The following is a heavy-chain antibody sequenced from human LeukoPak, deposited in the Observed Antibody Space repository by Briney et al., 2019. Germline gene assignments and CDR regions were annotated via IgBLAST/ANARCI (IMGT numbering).Heavy chain of an antibody. CDR1: GFTFSTYA. V-gene: IGHV3-23*01. CDR2: ISGSGSGT. CDR3: ASSISLVVVVALDY. J-gene: IGHJ4*02. Sequence: GGSLRLSCAASGFTFSTYAMTWVRQAPGQGLEWVSSISGSGSGTYYADSVKGRFTVSRDNSKNTLYLQMNSLRAEDTAVYYCASSISLVVVVALDYWGQGTLVTVSS. D-gene: IGHD2-15*01.